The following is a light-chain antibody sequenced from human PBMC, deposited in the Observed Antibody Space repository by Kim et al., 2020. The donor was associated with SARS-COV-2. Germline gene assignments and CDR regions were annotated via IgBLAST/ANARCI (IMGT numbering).Light chain of an antibody. J-gene: IGLJ3*02. CDR1: SSNIGSNF. Sequence: QPVLTQPPSASGTPGQRFTISCSGSSSNIGSNFVYWYQQLPGMAPKLLIYRNNQRPSGVPDRFSGSKSGTSASLAISGLRSEDEADYYCAAWDDSLSGVVFGGGTKVTVL. CDR2: RNN. CDR3: AAWDDSLSGVV. V-gene: IGLV1-47*01.